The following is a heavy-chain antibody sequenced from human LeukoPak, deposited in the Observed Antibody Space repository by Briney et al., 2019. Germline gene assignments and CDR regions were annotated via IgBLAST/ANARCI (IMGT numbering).Heavy chain of an antibody. CDR3: ARLTPNWFDP. V-gene: IGHV1-69*13. CDR1: GGTFSSYA. J-gene: IGHJ5*02. CDR2: IIPIFGTA. Sequence: SVKVSCKASGGTFSSYAISWVRQAPGQGLEWMGGIIPIFGTANYAQKFQGRVTITADESTSTTYMELSSLRSEDTAVYYCARLTPNWFDPWGQGTLVTVSS. D-gene: IGHD4-23*01.